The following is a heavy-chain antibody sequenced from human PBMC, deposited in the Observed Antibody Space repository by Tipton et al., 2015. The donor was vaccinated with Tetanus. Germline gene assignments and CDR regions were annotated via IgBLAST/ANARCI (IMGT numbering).Heavy chain of an antibody. J-gene: IGHJ5*02. CDR2: IKSDGSDT. D-gene: IGHD1-26*01. Sequence: SLRLSCAASGFPFRDYWMHWVRQAPGKRLEWVSHIKSDGSDTHYADSVKGRFNISRDNARSTLFLYMNSLRVDDTAIYFGTGDFHRQWDLDLWGPGALVSVSS. CDR1: GFPFRDYW. CDR3: TGDFHRQWDLDL. V-gene: IGHV3-74*01.